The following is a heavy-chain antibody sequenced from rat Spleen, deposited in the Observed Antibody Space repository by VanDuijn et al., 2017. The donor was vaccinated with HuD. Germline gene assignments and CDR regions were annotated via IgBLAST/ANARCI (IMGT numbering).Heavy chain of an antibody. CDR2: ISYDGGRN. CDR3: ATGMYTTDYYYEDYFDY. V-gene: IGHV5-20*01. J-gene: IGHJ2*01. D-gene: IGHD1-6*01. Sequence: EVQLVESDGGLVQPGRSLKLSCAASGFTFSDYYMAWVRQAPTKGLEWVATISYDGGRNFYRDSVKGRFTISRDNAKSTLYLQMDSLRSEDTATYYCATGMYTTDYYYEDYFDYWGQGVMVTVSS. CDR1: GFTFSDYY.